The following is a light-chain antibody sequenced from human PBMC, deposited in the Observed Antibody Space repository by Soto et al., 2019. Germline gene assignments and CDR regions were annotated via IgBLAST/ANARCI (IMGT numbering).Light chain of an antibody. CDR1: QGITTD. J-gene: IGKJ5*01. CDR3: QHYGRSFPIT. V-gene: IGKV1-17*01. CDR2: AAF. Sequence: DIQMTQSPSSLSASVGDRITISCRASQGITTDLGWYQQKPGKAPKRLIYAAFRLQSGVPSRFSGSGSGTEFTLTISGLQPEDFAVYYCQHYGRSFPITFGQGTRLEI.